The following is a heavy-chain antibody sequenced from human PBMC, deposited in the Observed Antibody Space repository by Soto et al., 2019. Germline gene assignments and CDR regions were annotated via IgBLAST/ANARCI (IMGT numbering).Heavy chain of an antibody. Sequence: PGESLTISCKGSGYSFTSYWIGWVRQMPGKGLEWMGIIYPGDSDTRYSPSFQGQVTISADKSISTAYLQWSSLKASDTAMYYCARASGSGRDYSPADSWGQGTLVTV. D-gene: IGHD3-10*01. J-gene: IGHJ4*02. CDR2: IYPGDSDT. CDR3: ARASGSGRDYSPADS. CDR1: GYSFTSYW. V-gene: IGHV5-51*01.